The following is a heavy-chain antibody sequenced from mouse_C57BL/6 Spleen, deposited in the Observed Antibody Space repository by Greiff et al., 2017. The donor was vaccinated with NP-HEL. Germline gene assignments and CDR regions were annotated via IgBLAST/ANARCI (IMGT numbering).Heavy chain of an antibody. J-gene: IGHJ4*01. CDR1: GYTFTDYN. CDR2: INPNNGGT. CDR3: ARGVYYGNYGGGYYAMDY. D-gene: IGHD2-1*01. V-gene: IGHV1-18*01. Sequence: VQLQQSGPELVKPGASVKIPCKASGYTFTDYNMDWVKQSHGKSLEWIGDINPNNGGTIYNQKFKGKATLTVDKSSSTAYMELRSLTSEDTAVYYCARGVYYGNYGGGYYAMDYWGQGTSVTVSS.